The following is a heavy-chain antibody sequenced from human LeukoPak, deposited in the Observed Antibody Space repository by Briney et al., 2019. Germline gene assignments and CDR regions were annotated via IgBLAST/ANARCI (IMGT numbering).Heavy chain of an antibody. Sequence: PSQTLSLTCTVSGGSISSGGYSWSWIRQHPGKGLEWIGYIYYSVSTYYNPSPKSRVTTSVDTSKNQFSLKLSSVTAADTAVYSCARGTLEGEWLLYYYYGMDVWGQGTTVTVSS. D-gene: IGHD3-3*01. CDR1: GGSISSGGYS. V-gene: IGHV4-31*03. J-gene: IGHJ6*02. CDR3: ARGTLEGEWLLYYYYGMDV. CDR2: IYYSVST.